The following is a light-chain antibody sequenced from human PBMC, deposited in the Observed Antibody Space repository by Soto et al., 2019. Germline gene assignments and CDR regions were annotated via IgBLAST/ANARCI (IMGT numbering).Light chain of an antibody. V-gene: IGKV1-9*01. CDR2: GTS. CDR1: QDIRNF. CDR3: QRLNSYPLT. J-gene: IGKJ5*01. Sequence: IQLTQSPSSLSASVGDRVTITCRASQDIRNFLAWYQQKPGKAPKVLIYGTSTLQSGVPSRFSGSGSGTDFTLTINSLQPEDFATYYCQRLNSYPLTFGQGTRLEIK.